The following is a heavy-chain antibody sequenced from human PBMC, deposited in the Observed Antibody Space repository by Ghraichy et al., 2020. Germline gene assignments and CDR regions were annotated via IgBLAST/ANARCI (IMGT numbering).Heavy chain of an antibody. V-gene: IGHV1-8*01. Sequence: ASVKVSCKASGYTFTSYDINWVRQATGQGLEWMGWMNPNSGNTGYAQKFQGRVTMTRNTSISTAYMELSSLRSEDTAVYYCARVPSGYSYGYRRGSNYYFDYWGQGTLVTVSS. D-gene: IGHD5-18*01. CDR2: MNPNSGNT. CDR3: ARVPSGYSYGYRRGSNYYFDY. CDR1: GYTFTSYD. J-gene: IGHJ4*02.